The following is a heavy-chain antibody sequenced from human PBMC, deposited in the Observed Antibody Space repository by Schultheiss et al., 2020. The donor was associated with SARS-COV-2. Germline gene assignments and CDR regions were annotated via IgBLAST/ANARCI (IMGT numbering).Heavy chain of an antibody. CDR3: ARSRDTAMVPTFDY. V-gene: IGHV5-51*01. D-gene: IGHD5-18*01. CDR1: GYSFTSYW. J-gene: IGHJ4*02. CDR2: IYPGDSDT. Sequence: GGSLRLSCKGSGYSFTSYWIGWVRQMPGKGLEWMGVIYPGDSDTRYSPSFQGQVTISADKSISTAYLQLSSLKASDTAMYYCARSRDTAMVPTFDYWGQGTLVTVSS.